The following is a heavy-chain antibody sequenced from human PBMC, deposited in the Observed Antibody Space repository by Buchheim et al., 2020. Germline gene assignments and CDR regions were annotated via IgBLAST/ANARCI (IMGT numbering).Heavy chain of an antibody. Sequence: EVQVVESGGGLVQPGGSLRLSCAASGFTFGRYWMHWVRQAPGGALVWVSRINEDGSHTTYTDSVKGRFTTSRDNATNTLYLQMNSLTAEDTAVYYCSKDMSGAEDSWGQGTL. CDR1: GFTFGRYW. V-gene: IGHV3-74*03. CDR3: SKDMSGAEDS. J-gene: IGHJ4*02. D-gene: IGHD2-15*01. CDR2: INEDGSHT.